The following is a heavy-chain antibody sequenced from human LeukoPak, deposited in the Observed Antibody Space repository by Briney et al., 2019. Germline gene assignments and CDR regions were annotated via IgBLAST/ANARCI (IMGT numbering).Heavy chain of an antibody. CDR1: GGSINSY. CDR3: ARDDGSYSRSPGFDY. Sequence: SETLSLTCTVSGGSINSYWSWIRQPAGKGLEWIGRISGSGTITYNPALQSRLSISIDTSKNQFSLKLMSVTAADTAVHYCARDDGSYSRSPGFDYWGQGNLVTVSS. D-gene: IGHD1-26*01. V-gene: IGHV4-4*07. CDR2: ISGSGTI. J-gene: IGHJ4*02.